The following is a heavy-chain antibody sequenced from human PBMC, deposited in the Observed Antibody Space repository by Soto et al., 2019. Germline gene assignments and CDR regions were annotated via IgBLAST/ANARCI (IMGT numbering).Heavy chain of an antibody. CDR1: GGSFTSNHW. CDR2: IYRTGST. CDR3: ESRDPGTSVDD. Sequence: PXETLSLSSAVSGGSFTSNHWWTWVRQPPGQGREWIGEIYRTGSTNYNPSLKSRVTISLDKSEKQISLKVTSLTAADTAVYYCESRDPGTSVDDWGQGTLVTVSS. V-gene: IGHV4-4*02. D-gene: IGHD1-7*01. J-gene: IGHJ4*02.